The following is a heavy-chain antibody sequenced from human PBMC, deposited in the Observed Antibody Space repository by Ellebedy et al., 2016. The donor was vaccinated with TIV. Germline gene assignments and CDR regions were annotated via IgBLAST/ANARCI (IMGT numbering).Heavy chain of an antibody. D-gene: IGHD1-14*01. CDR2: IYSGGST. Sequence: GGSLRLSXAASGFTVSSNYMSWVRQAPGKGLEWVSVIYSGGSTYYADSVKGRFIISRDNSKNTLYLQMNSLRAEDTAVYYCARDHRDYYYYYGMDVWGQGTTVTVSS. J-gene: IGHJ6*02. CDR1: GFTVSSNY. CDR3: ARDHRDYYYYYGMDV. V-gene: IGHV3-66*01.